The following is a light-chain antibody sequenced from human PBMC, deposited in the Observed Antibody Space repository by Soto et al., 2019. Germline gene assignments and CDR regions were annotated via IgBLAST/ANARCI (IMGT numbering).Light chain of an antibody. CDR2: KAS. V-gene: IGKV1-5*03. J-gene: IGKJ2*01. Sequence: DIQMTQSPSTLSGSVGDRVTITCRASQTISSWLAWYQQKPGKAPKLLIYKASTLKSGVPSRFSGSGSGTEFTLTISSLQPDDFATYYCQQSYSTPPYTFGQGTKVDIK. CDR3: QQSYSTPPYT. CDR1: QTISSW.